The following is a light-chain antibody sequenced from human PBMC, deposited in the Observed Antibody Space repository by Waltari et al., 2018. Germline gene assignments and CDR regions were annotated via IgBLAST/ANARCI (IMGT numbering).Light chain of an antibody. V-gene: IGKV2-30*02. J-gene: IGKJ2*01. Sequence: GPVPTARNTYLMWFQKRPGQPPRRLIYKISRRESGVPDRFSGSGSGTDFTLKISRVEAEDVVVYYCMQGSHWSRTFGQGTKLEI. CDR3: MQGSHWSRT. CDR1: GPVPTARNTY. CDR2: KIS.